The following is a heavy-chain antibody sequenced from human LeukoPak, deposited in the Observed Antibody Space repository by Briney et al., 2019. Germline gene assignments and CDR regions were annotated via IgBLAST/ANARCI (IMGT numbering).Heavy chain of an antibody. CDR2: ISQGGSEK. CDR3: ARDYFGSGRQYYGLDV. CDR1: GFAFTNYW. Sequence: GGSLRLSCAVSGFAFTNYWMSWVRQAPGKGPEWVAKISQGGSEKDYVDSVKGRFTISRDNAKSSVFLQMDNLRVEDTAVYFCARDYFGSGRQYYGLDVWGQGTTVIVSS. D-gene: IGHD3-10*01. J-gene: IGHJ6*02. V-gene: IGHV3-7*01.